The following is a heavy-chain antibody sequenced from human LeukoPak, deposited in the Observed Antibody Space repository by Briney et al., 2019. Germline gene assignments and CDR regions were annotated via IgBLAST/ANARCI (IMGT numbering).Heavy chain of an antibody. D-gene: IGHD3-22*01. CDR1: GGSVSSGSYY. CDR2: FSTTGIT. J-gene: IGHJ4*02. Sequence: SETLSLTCTVSGGSVSSGSYYWSWIRQPAGKGLEWIGRFSTTGITNYYPSLKSRVTMSVDTSKNQFSLNLSSVTAADTAVYYCAREEDYDRPFDYWGQGTLVTVSS. CDR3: AREEDYDRPFDY. V-gene: IGHV4-61*02.